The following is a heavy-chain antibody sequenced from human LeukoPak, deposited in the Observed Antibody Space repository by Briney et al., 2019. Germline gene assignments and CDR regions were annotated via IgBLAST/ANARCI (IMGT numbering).Heavy chain of an antibody. CDR1: GGSFSGYY. Sequence: PSETLSLTCAVYGGSFSGYYWSWIRQPPGKGLEWIGEINHSGSTNYNPSHKSRVTISVDTSKNQFSLKLSSVTAADTAVYYCARVPMVRGVINYWGQGTLVTVSS. J-gene: IGHJ4*02. V-gene: IGHV4-34*01. CDR3: ARVPMVRGVINY. CDR2: INHSGST. D-gene: IGHD3-10*01.